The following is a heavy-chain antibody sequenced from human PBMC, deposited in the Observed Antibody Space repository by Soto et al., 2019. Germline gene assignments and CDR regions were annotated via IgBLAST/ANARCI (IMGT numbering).Heavy chain of an antibody. D-gene: IGHD2-2*01. V-gene: IGHV1-69*12. CDR3: VRHDCISSSCYYYYYYVMDV. CDR1: GDTFSSYA. Sequence: QVQLVQSGAEVKKPGSSVKVSCKASGDTFSSYAISWVRQAPGQGLEWMGGIIPFFDTANYAQQFQGRVTITADESTSTAYMELSSLRSEDTAVYYCVRHDCISSSCYYYYYYVMDVWGQGTTVTVSS. J-gene: IGHJ6*02. CDR2: IIPFFDTA.